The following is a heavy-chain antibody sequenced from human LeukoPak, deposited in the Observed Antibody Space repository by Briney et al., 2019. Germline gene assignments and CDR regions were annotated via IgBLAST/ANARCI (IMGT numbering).Heavy chain of an antibody. J-gene: IGHJ4*02. CDR1: GFTFSDYY. D-gene: IGHD2-15*01. Sequence: GGSLRLSCAASGFTFSDYYMSWIRQAPGKGLVWVSYISSSSSYTNYADSVKGRFTISRDNAKNSLYLQMNSLRAEDTAVYYGVSRGRGFDYWGQGTLVTVSS. CDR3: VSRGRGFDY. CDR2: ISSSSSYT. V-gene: IGHV3-11*06.